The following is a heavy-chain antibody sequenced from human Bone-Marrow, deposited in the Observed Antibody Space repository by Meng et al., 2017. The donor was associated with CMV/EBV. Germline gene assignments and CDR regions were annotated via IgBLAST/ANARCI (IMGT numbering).Heavy chain of an antibody. CDR1: GFTFSSYW. CDR2: ISSSSSYI. Sequence: GGSLRLSCAASGFTFSSYWMHWVRQAPGKGLEWVSSISSSSSYIYYADSVKGRFTISRDNAKNSLYLQMNSLRAEDTAVYYCARDVVVAAAGDYYYYYGMDVWGQGTTVTVSS. CDR3: ARDVVVAAAGDYYYYYGMDV. J-gene: IGHJ6*02. V-gene: IGHV3-21*01. D-gene: IGHD6-13*01.